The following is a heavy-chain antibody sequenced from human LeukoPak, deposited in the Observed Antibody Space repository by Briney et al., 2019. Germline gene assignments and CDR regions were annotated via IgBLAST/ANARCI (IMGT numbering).Heavy chain of an antibody. V-gene: IGHV5-51*01. Sequence: GESLKISFQGSGYSFTTYWIGWVRQMPGKGLEWMGIFYPGDSETRYSPSFQGQVTISADKSISTAYLQWSSLKASDTAMYYCASGTTAARADYWGQGILATVSS. CDR3: ASGTTAARADY. CDR2: FYPGDSET. J-gene: IGHJ4*02. CDR1: GYSFTTYW. D-gene: IGHD6-6*01.